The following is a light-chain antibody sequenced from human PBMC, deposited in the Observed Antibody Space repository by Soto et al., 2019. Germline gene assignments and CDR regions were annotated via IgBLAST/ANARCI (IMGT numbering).Light chain of an antibody. Sequence: EIVMTQSPATLSLSPGERATLSCRASQSVRSDVAWYQQKPGQAPRLLLYGASTRATGISARFSGSGSGAEFTLTISSLQSEDFAVYYCQQYYDWPWTFDQGTKLEVK. V-gene: IGKV3-15*01. CDR3: QQYYDWPWT. CDR1: QSVRSD. J-gene: IGKJ2*01. CDR2: GAS.